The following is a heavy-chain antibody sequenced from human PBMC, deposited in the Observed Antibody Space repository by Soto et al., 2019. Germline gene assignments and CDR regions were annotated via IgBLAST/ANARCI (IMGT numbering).Heavy chain of an antibody. D-gene: IGHD6-13*01. V-gene: IGHV4-39*07. CDR3: ARAKAPLYSSSWYWFDP. Sequence: SETLSLTCTVSGGSISSSSNYWGWIRQPPGKGLEWIGSIYYSGSTNYNPSLKSRVTMSVDTSKNQFSLKLSSVTAADTAVYYCARAKAPLYSSSWYWFDPWGQGTLVTVSS. CDR1: GGSISSSSNY. J-gene: IGHJ5*02. CDR2: IYYSGST.